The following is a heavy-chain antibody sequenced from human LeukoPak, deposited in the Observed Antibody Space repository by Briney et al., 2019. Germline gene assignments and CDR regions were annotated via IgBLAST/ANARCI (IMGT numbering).Heavy chain of an antibody. D-gene: IGHD2-15*01. Sequence: PGGSLRLSCAASGFTFDDYGMSWVRQAPGKGLEWVSGINWNGGSTGYADSVKGRFTISRDDAKNTLYLQMNSLRAEDTAVYYCVRGGESTWSWGQGTLVTVSS. V-gene: IGHV3-20*04. CDR3: VRGGESTWS. CDR1: GFTFDDYG. J-gene: IGHJ5*02. CDR2: INWNGGST.